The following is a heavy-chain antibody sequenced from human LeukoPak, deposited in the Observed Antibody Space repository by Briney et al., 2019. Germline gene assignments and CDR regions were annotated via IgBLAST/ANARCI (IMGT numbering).Heavy chain of an antibody. CDR3: AKDRSWELSGMDV. CDR2: ISWNSGSI. Sequence: GGSLRLSCAASGFTFSSYAMSWVRQTPGKGLEWVSGISWNSGSIGYADSVKGRFTISRDNAKNSLYLQMNSLRAEDTALYYCAKDRSWELSGMDVWGQGTTVTVSS. J-gene: IGHJ6*02. D-gene: IGHD1-26*01. CDR1: GFTFSSYA. V-gene: IGHV3-9*01.